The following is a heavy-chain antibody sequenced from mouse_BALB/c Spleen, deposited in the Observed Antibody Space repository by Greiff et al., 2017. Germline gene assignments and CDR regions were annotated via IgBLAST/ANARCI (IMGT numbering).Heavy chain of an antibody. CDR1: GYTFTSYW. J-gene: IGHJ2*01. Sequence: VQLVESGAELAKPGASVKMSCKASGYTFTSYWMHWVKQRPGQGLEWIGYINPSTGYTEYNQKFKDKATLTADKSSSTAYMQLSSLTSEDSAVYYCASYGNFDYWGQGTTLTVSS. CDR3: ASYGNFDY. V-gene: IGHV1-7*01. D-gene: IGHD2-1*01. CDR2: INPSTGYT.